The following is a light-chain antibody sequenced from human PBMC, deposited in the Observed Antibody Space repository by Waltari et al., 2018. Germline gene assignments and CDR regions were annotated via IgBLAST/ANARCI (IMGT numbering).Light chain of an antibody. J-gene: IGLJ3*02. CDR3: QTGGHGTWV. CDR2: VNSDGSH. Sequence: QLVLTQSPSASASLGAPVKPTCTLSRGHSSNLTPWPYQQPEKGPRYLMKVNSDGSHSKGDEIPDRFSGSSSGAERYLTISSLQSEDEADYYCQTGGHGTWVFGGGTKLTVL. V-gene: IGLV4-69*01. CDR1: RGHSSNL.